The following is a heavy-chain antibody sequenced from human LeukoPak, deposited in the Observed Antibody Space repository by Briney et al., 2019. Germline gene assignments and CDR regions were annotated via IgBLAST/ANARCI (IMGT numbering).Heavy chain of an antibody. CDR2: ISSSDSHT. CDR1: GFTFSSYS. V-gene: IGHV3-21*04. Sequence: GGSLRLSCAASGFTFSSYSMNWVRQAPGKGLEWVSSISSSDSHTDYADSVKGRFTISRDSAKNTLYLQMNSLRVEDTAVYYCARLFWASEVQLADAFDIWGQGTMVTVSS. D-gene: IGHD6-13*01. J-gene: IGHJ3*02. CDR3: ARLFWASEVQLADAFDI.